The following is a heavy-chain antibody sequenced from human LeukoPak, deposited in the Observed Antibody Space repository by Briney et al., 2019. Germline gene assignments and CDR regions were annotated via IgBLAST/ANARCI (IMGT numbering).Heavy chain of an antibody. J-gene: IGHJ4*02. D-gene: IGHD6-19*01. CDR2: ISGSSSYI. CDR1: GFTFSSYS. Sequence: GGSLRLSCAASGFTFSSYSMNWVRQAPGKGLEWVSSISGSSSYIYYADSVKGRFTISRDNAKNSLYLQMNSLRAEDTAVYYCARDPGVRWLVGFDYWGQGTLVTVSS. CDR3: ARDPGVRWLVGFDY. V-gene: IGHV3-21*01.